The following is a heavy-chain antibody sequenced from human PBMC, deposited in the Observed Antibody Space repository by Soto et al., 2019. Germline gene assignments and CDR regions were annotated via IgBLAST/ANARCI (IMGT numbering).Heavy chain of an antibody. CDR3: ARVVKDSSSWNYYYYGMDV. V-gene: IGHV6-1*01. J-gene: IGHJ6*02. D-gene: IGHD6-13*01. CDR1: GDSVSSNSAA. CDR2: TYYRSKWYN. Sequence: SPTLSLTCAISGDSVSSNSAAWNWIRQSPSRGLEWLGRTYYRSKWYNDYAVSVKSRITINPDTSKNQFSLQLNSVTPEDTAVYYCARVVKDSSSWNYYYYGMDVWGQGTTVTVSS.